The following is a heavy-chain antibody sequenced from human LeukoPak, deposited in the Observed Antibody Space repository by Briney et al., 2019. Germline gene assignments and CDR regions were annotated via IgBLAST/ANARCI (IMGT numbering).Heavy chain of an antibody. D-gene: IGHD4-11*01. CDR2: MNPNSGNT. CDR3: ARMLMLTKDYYYGMDV. Sequence: GASVKVSCKASGYTFTSYDINWVRQATGQGLEWMGWMNPNSGNTGYAQKFQGRVTMTRNTSISTAYMELSSLRSEDTAVYYCARMLMLTKDYYYGMDVWGQGTTVTVSS. V-gene: IGHV1-8*01. J-gene: IGHJ6*02. CDR1: GYTFTSYD.